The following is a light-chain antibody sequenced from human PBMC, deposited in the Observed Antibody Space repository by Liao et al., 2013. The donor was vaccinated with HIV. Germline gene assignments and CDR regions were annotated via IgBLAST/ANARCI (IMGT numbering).Light chain of an antibody. V-gene: IGLV3-1*01. CDR3: QAWDSTTVV. J-gene: IGLJ2*01. Sequence: SYELTQPPSVSVSPGQTASITCSGDKLGETYASWYQQKPGQSPILVISEDNKRPSGIPERFSGSNSGNTATLTISGTQAMDEADYYCQAWDSTTVVFGGGTELTVL. CDR1: KLGETY. CDR2: EDN.